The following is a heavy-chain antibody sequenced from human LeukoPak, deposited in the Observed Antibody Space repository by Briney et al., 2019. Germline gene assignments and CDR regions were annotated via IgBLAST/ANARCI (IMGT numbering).Heavy chain of an antibody. CDR2: ISGSGGST. Sequence: GSLRLSCAASGFTFSSYAMSWVRQAPGKGLEWVSAISGSGGSTYYADSVKGRFTISRDNSKNTLYLQMNSLRAEDTAVYYCAKDQYSVYDLHYWGQGTLVTVSS. V-gene: IGHV3-23*01. D-gene: IGHD5/OR15-5a*01. CDR3: AKDQYSVYDLHY. J-gene: IGHJ4*02. CDR1: GFTFSSYA.